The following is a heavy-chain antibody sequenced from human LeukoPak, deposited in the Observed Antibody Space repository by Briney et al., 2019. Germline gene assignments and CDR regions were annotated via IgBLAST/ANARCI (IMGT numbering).Heavy chain of an antibody. J-gene: IGHJ3*02. D-gene: IGHD1-14*01. CDR1: GFTFSSYS. CDR2: ISSSSSTI. Sequence: GGSLRLSCAASGFTFSSYSMNWVRQAPGKGLEWVSYISSSSSTIYYADSVKGRFTISRDNAKNSLYLQMNSLRAEDTAVYYCARGGIIDAFDIWGQGTMVTVSS. V-gene: IGHV3-48*01. CDR3: ARGGIIDAFDI.